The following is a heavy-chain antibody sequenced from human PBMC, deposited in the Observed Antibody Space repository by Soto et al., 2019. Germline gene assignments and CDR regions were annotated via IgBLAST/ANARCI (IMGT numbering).Heavy chain of an antibody. V-gene: IGHV1-69*06. CDR2: IIPIFGTA. CDR1: GCTFSSYA. J-gene: IGHJ6*02. Sequence: SVKVSCKASGCTFSSYAISWVRQAPGQGLEWMGGIIPIFGTANYAQKFQGRVTITADKSTSTAYMELSSLRSEDTAVYYCASLNDFWSGSYGMDVWGQGTTVTVSS. D-gene: IGHD3-3*01. CDR3: ASLNDFWSGSYGMDV.